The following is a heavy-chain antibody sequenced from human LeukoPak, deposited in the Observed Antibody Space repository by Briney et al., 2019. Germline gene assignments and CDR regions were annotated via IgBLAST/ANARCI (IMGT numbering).Heavy chain of an antibody. CDR3: ARAGGYSYALYYFDY. J-gene: IGHJ4*02. V-gene: IGHV4-38-2*02. CDR2: IYHSGST. Sequence: SETLSLTCTVSGYSISSGYYWGWIRQPPGKGLEWIGSIYHSGSTYYNPSLKSRVTISVDKSKNQFSLKLSSVTAADTAVYYCARAGGYSYALYYFDYWGQGTLVTVSS. CDR1: GYSISSGYY. D-gene: IGHD5-18*01.